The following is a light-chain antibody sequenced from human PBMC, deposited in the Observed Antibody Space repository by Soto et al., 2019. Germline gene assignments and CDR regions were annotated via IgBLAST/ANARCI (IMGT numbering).Light chain of an antibody. CDR3: QVWDSGALV. CDR1: NIGSTN. CDR2: RDS. J-gene: IGLJ3*02. V-gene: IGLV3-9*01. Sequence: SYELTQPLSVSVALRQTARITCAGNNIGSTNVHWYQQKPGQAPVLVIYRDSYRPSGIPERFSGSNSGNTATLTISGAQVGDEADCYCQVWDSGALVFGGGTKVTVL.